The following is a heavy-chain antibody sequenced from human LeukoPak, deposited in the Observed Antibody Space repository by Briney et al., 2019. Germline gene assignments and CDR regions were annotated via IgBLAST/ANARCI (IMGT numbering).Heavy chain of an antibody. V-gene: IGHV3-23*01. CDR3: ATRYSGGSY. CDR2: ISGSGDST. Sequence: GGSLRLSCAASGFTFSSYGMSWVRQAPGKGLEWVSGISGSGDSTYYADSVKGRFTISRDNSKNTLYLQMNSLRAGDTAVYYCATRYSGGSYWGQGTLVTVSS. D-gene: IGHD6-19*01. CDR1: GFTFSSYG. J-gene: IGHJ4*02.